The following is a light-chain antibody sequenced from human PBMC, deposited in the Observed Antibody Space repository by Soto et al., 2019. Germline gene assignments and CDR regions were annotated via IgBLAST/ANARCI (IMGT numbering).Light chain of an antibody. Sequence: DILMTQSPSTLSASVGDRVTITCRASQSISSWLAWYQQKPGKAPKLLIYKASSLESGVPSRFSGSGSGTEFTLTISSLQPDDFATYYCQQYGTFGQGTKVEIK. V-gene: IGKV1-5*03. CDR2: KAS. CDR1: QSISSW. CDR3: QQYGT. J-gene: IGKJ1*01.